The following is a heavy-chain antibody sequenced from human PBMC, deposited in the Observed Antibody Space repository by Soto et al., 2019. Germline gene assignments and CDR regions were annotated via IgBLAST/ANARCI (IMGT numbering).Heavy chain of an antibody. Sequence: SETLSLTCTVSGGSISSSSYYWGWIRQPPGKGLEWIGSIYYSGYTYYNPSLKSRVTISVDTSKNQFSLKLSSVTAADTAVYYCRLGAFDIWGQGTMVTVSS. CDR3: RLGAFDI. CDR1: GGSISSSSYY. V-gene: IGHV4-39*01. J-gene: IGHJ3*02. CDR2: IYYSGYT.